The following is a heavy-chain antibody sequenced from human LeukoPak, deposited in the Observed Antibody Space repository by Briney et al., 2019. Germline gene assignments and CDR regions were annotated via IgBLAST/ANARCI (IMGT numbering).Heavy chain of an antibody. CDR3: ARGHYDVLASSYKWTPDY. J-gene: IGHJ4*02. V-gene: IGHV3-11*04. CDR1: GFTFNDYY. CDR2: INIGGTNT. D-gene: IGHD3-9*01. Sequence: GGSLRLSCAASGFTFNDYYMSWIRQAPGKGLEWLSYINIGGTNTHYADSVKGRFTISRDNAKKSLSLQLNTLRVEDTAIYYCARGHYDVLASSYKWTPDYWGQGTLVTVSS.